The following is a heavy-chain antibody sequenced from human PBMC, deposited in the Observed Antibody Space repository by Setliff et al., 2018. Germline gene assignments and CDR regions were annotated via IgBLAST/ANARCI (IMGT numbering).Heavy chain of an antibody. CDR2: IYYSGST. Sequence: PSETLSLTCTVSGGSISSSSYYWGWIRQPPGKGLERIGSIYYSGSTYYNPSLKSRVTISVDTSKNQFSLKLSSVTAADTAVYYCARDLDLNYDFWSGYYYGNAFDIWGQGTMVTVSS. CDR1: GGSISSSSYY. J-gene: IGHJ3*02. D-gene: IGHD3-3*01. CDR3: ARDLDLNYDFWSGYYYGNAFDI. V-gene: IGHV4-39*07.